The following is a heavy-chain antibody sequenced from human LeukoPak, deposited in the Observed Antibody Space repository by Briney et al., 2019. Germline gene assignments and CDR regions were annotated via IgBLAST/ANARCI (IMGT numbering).Heavy chain of an antibody. V-gene: IGHV3-21*01. J-gene: IGHJ3*01. CDR2: ISSSSSFI. CDR1: GFPFSTLT. D-gene: IGHD5-12*01. CDR3: ARGGFSHGFDV. Sequence: GGSLRLSCAAAGFPFSTLTINWVRQAPGKGLEWVSSISSSSSFIFYADSVKGRFTISRDNAKSLLYLQMNSLRAEDTAVYFCARGGFSHGFDVWGQGTVVTVSS.